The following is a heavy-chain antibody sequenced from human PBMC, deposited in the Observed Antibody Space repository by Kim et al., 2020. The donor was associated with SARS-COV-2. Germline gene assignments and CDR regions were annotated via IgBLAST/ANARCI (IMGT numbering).Heavy chain of an antibody. V-gene: IGHV3-48*03. CDR1: GFTFSSYE. J-gene: IGHJ4*02. CDR3: ARARISPPFDY. CDR2: ISSSGSTI. Sequence: GGSLRLSCAASGFTFSSYEMNWVRQAPGKGLEWVSYISSSGSTIYYADSVKGRFTISRDNAKNSLYLQMNSLRAEDTAVYYCARARISPPFDYWGQGTLVTVSS.